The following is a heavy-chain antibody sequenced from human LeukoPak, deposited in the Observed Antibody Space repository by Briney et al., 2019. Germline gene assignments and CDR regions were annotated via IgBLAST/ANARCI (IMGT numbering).Heavy chain of an antibody. D-gene: IGHD3-22*01. CDR3: ARDYEAIGVDWFDP. CDR1: GYTLTGYY. V-gene: IGHV1-2*02. CDR2: INPNSGGT. J-gene: IGHJ5*02. Sequence: GASVKVSCKASGYTLTGYYMHWVRQAPGQGLEWMGWINPNSGGTNYAQKFQGRVTMTRDTSISTAYMELSRLRSDDTAVYYCARDYEAIGVDWFDPWGQGTLVTVSS.